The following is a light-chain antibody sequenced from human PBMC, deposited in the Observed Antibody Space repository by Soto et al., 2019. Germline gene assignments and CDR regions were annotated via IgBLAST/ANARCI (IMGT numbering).Light chain of an antibody. CDR3: QSYDTSVSGARV. J-gene: IGLJ3*02. Sequence: QSVLTQPPSVSGAPGQTITISCTGTRSNIGAGYDVHWYQQIPGTAPKLLIYRNHDRPSGVPDRFSGSKSGTSASLTITGLQAEDEADYYCQSYDTSVSGARVFGGGTKLTVL. CDR1: RSNIGAGYD. V-gene: IGLV1-40*01. CDR2: RNH.